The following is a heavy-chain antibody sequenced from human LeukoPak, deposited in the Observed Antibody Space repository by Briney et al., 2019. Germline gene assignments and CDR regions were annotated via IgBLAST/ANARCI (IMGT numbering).Heavy chain of an antibody. CDR3: SRAPAETGAATGTFGY. V-gene: IGHV3-74*01. CDR2: INSDGSST. D-gene: IGHD1-1*01. CDR1: GFTFSSYW. Sequence: PGGSLRLSCAASGFTFSSYWMHWVRQAPGKGLVWVSRINSDGSSTSYADSVKGRFTISRDNAKNSLFLRMNSLRDEDTAMYFCSRAPAETGAATGTFGYWGQGTLVTVSS. J-gene: IGHJ4*02.